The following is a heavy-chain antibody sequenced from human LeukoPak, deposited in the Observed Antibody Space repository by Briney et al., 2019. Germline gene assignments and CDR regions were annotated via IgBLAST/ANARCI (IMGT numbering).Heavy chain of an antibody. D-gene: IGHD1-26*01. CDR1: GFIFSTYA. CDR3: AKENPVGGTNYFDY. J-gene: IGHJ4*02. V-gene: IGHV3-23*01. CDR2: ITGSGDST. Sequence: GGSLRLSCAASGFIFSTYAMSWVRQAPGKGLEWVSAITGSGDSTYYADSVKGRFIISRDNPKNTLSLQMNSLRAEDTAVYYCAKENPVGGTNYFDYWGQGTLVTVPS.